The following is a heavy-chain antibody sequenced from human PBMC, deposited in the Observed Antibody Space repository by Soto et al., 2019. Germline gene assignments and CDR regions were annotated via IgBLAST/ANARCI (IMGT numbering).Heavy chain of an antibody. CDR2: INRNSGGT. CDR1: GCTFTGYY. V-gene: IGHV1-2*02. J-gene: IGHJ4*02. Sequence: ASVKVSCKXSGCTFTGYYMHWVRQAPGQGLEWMGWINRNSGGTNYAQKFQGRVTMTRDTSISTAYMELSRLRSDDTAVYYCARERGGLQYYFDYWGQGTLVTVSS. CDR3: ARERGGLQYYFDY. D-gene: IGHD3-10*01.